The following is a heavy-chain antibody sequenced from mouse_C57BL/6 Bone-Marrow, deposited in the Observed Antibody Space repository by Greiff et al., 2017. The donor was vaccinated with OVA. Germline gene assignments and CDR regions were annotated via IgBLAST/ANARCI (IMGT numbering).Heavy chain of an antibody. CDR3: AWYYGGCAY. Sequence: EVMLVESGGGLVKPGGSLKLSCAASGFTFSSYAMSWVRQTPEKRLEWVATISDGGSYTYYPDNVKGRFTISRDNAKNNLNLQMSHLKSEDTAMYYCAWYYGGCAYWGQGTLVTVSA. V-gene: IGHV5-4*03. CDR1: GFTFSSYA. CDR2: ISDGGSYT. J-gene: IGHJ3*01. D-gene: IGHD1-2*01.